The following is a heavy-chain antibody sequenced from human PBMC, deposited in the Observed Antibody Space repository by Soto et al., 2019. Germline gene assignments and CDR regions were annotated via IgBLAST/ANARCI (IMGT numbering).Heavy chain of an antibody. CDR3: AKVIRADSTSSNFYYYSGMDV. Sequence: GWSVRLSCAASGFSFSTYGMHWVRQSPGKGLEWMAVISNDGSNKYYADSVKGRFTISRDNSKDTLFLQMNSLRGEDTAIYYCAKVIRADSTSSNFYYYSGMDVWGQGTTVTVSS. J-gene: IGHJ6*02. D-gene: IGHD6-6*01. V-gene: IGHV3-30*18. CDR1: GFSFSTYG. CDR2: ISNDGSNK.